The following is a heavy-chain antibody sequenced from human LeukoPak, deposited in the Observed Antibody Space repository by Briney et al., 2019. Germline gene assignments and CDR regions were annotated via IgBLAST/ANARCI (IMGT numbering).Heavy chain of an antibody. J-gene: IGHJ4*02. D-gene: IGHD3-16*02. CDR1: GFNFDDYV. CDR3: AAQKRGSSRPYYFDY. V-gene: IGHV3-20*04. CDR2: INWNGGGR. Sequence: PGGSLRLSCAASGFNFDDYVMTWVRQAPGKGLEWVSGINWNGGGRGYADSVKGRFTISRDNAKNSLYLQMNSLRAEDTAVYYCAAQKRGSSRPYYFDYWGQGTLVTVSS.